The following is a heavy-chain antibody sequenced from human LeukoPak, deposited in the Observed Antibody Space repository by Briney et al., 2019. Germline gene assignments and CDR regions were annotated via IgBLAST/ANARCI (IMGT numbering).Heavy chain of an antibody. CDR3: ARDRRRDGYRGAFDY. CDR1: GGTFSSYA. J-gene: IGHJ4*02. D-gene: IGHD5-24*01. V-gene: IGHV1-69*01. Sequence: ASVKVSCKASGGTFSSYAISWVRQAPGQGLEWMGGIIPIFGTANYAQKFQGRVTITADESTSTAYMELSSLRSEDTAVYYCARDRRRDGYRGAFDYWGQGTLVTVSS. CDR2: IIPIFGTA.